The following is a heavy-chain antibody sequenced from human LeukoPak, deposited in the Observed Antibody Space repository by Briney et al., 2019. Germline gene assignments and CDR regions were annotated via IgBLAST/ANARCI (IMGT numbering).Heavy chain of an antibody. D-gene: IGHD3-3*01. CDR3: ARDGVPFTIFGVAAAKDYYYYMDV. J-gene: IGHJ6*03. CDR1: GFTFSSYW. Sequence: PGGSLRLSCAASGFTFSSYWMSWVRQAPGKGLEWVANIKQDGSEKYYVDSVKGRFTISRDNAKNSLYLQMNSLRAEDTAVYYCARDGVPFTIFGVAAAKDYYYYMDVWGKGTTLTISS. V-gene: IGHV3-7*01. CDR2: IKQDGSEK.